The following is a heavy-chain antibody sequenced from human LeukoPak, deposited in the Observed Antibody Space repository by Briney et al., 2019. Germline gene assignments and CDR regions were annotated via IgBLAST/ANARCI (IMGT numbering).Heavy chain of an antibody. CDR3: ARVGSGSTNFDY. CDR1: GYTFTSYD. V-gene: IGHV1-8*01. Sequence: ASVKVSCKASGYTFTSYDINWVRQATGQGLEWMGWMNPNSGNTGYAQKFQGRVTMTRNTSISTAYMELSSLRSEDTAVYYCARVGSGSTNFDYWGQGILVTVSS. D-gene: IGHD1-26*01. CDR2: MNPNSGNT. J-gene: IGHJ4*02.